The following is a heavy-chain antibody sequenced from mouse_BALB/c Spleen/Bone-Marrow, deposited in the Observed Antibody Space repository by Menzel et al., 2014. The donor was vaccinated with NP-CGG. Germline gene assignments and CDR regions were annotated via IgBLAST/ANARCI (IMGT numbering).Heavy chain of an antibody. V-gene: IGHV5-12-1*01. D-gene: IGHD3-1*01. J-gene: IGHJ2*01. CDR3: ARHGSGYD. Sequence: EVMLVESGGGLVKPGGSLKLSCAASGLAFXSYDMSWVRQTPKKRLEWVAYISSGGGNTYYPDTVKGRFTISRDNAKNTLYLQMSSLKSEDTAMYYCARHGSGYDWGQGTTLTVSS. CDR1: GLAFXSYD. CDR2: ISSGGGNT.